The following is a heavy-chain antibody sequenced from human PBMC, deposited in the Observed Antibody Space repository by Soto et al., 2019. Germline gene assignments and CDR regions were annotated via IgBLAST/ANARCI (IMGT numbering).Heavy chain of an antibody. J-gene: IGHJ4*02. D-gene: IGHD2-15*01. CDR1: GFTFSSYA. CDR3: AKETLGYCSSGSCRIDY. V-gene: IGHV3-23*01. CDR2: ISGSGDST. Sequence: LRLSCAASGFTFSSYAMSWVRQAPGKGLEWVSTISGSGDSTYYADSVRGRFTISRDNSKNTLYLQMNSLRAEDTAVYYCAKETLGYCSSGSCRIDYWGQGTLVNVSS.